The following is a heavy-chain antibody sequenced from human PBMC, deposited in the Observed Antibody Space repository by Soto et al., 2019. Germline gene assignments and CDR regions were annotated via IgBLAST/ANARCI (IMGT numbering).Heavy chain of an antibody. V-gene: IGHV3-21*01. CDR3: ARADLRYFDWFDVAYGMDV. CDR2: ISSSSSYI. J-gene: IGHJ6*02. Sequence: TGGSLRLSCAASGFTFSSYSMNWVRQAPGKGLEWVSSISSSSSYIYYADSVKGRFTISRDNAKNSLYLQMNSLRAEDTAVYYCARADLRYFDWFDVAYGMDVWGQGTTVTVSS. CDR1: GFTFSSYS. D-gene: IGHD3-9*01.